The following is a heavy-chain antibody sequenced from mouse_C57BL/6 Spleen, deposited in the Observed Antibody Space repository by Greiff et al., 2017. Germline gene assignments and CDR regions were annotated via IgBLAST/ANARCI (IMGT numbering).Heavy chain of an antibody. V-gene: IGHV1-39*01. CDR3: ASGVGSRYFDV. J-gene: IGHJ1*03. CDR1: GYSFTDYN. Sequence: EVQLQQSGPELVKPGASVKISCKASGYSFTDYNMNWVKQSNGKSLEWIGVFNPNYGTTSSNQKFKGKATLTVDQSSSTAYMQLNRLTSEDSAVYYGASGVGSRYFDVWGTGTTLTVSS. CDR2: FNPNYGTT. D-gene: IGHD1-1*01.